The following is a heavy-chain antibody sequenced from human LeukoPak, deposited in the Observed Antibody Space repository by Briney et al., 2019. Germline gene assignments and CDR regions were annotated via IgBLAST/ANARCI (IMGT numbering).Heavy chain of an antibody. V-gene: IGHV3-23*01. D-gene: IGHD3-10*01. J-gene: IGHJ5*02. CDR1: GFTFSSYA. CDR2: ISGSGGST. Sequence: GGSLRLSCAASGFTFSSYAMSWVRQAPGKGLEWVSAISGSGGSTYYADSVKGRFTISRDNAKNSLYLQMNSLRAEDTAVYYCAPQQYYYGSGSWSWFDPWGQGTLVTVSS. CDR3: APQQYYYGSGSWSWFDP.